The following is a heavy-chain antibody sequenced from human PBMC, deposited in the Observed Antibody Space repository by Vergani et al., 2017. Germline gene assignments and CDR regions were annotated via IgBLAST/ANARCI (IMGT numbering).Heavy chain of an antibody. D-gene: IGHD2-2*01. J-gene: IGHJ4*02. CDR2: IYYSGST. V-gene: IGHV4-59*01. CDR3: ARLYCSSTSCYFDY. CDR1: GGSFNTYY. Sequence: QVQLEESGPGLVKPSETLSLTCTVSGGSFNTYYWSWIRQPPGKGLEWIGYIYYSGSTNYNPSLKSRVTISVDTSKNQFSLKLSSVTAADTAVYYCARLYCSSTSCYFDYWGQGTLVTVSS.